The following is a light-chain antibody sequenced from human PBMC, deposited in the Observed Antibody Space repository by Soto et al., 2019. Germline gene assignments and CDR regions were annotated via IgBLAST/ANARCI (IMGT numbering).Light chain of an antibody. J-gene: IGKJ5*01. V-gene: IGKV1-9*01. CDR3: QQLNTFPFI. Sequence: DIPLTQSPSFLSASVGDRVTITCRASQAIDTYLAWYQQKPGKAPKLLIYAASLLQSGVPSRFSGSGSGTEFTLTIISLQPEDFASYYCQQLNTFPFIFGQGTRLEIK. CDR1: QAIDTY. CDR2: AAS.